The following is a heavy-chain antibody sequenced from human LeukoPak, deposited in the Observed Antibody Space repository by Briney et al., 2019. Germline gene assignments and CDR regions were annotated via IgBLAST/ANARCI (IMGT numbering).Heavy chain of an antibody. J-gene: IGHJ3*02. CDR2: ISGSSGST. CDR1: GFTFSSYA. CDR3: AKDLTMIVVASPDDAFDI. Sequence: GSLRLSCAASGFTFSSYAMSWVRQAPGKGLEWVSAISGSSGSTYYADSVKGRFTISRDNSKNTLYLQMNSLRAEDTAVYYCAKDLTMIVVASPDDAFDIWGQGTMVTVSS. V-gene: IGHV3-23*01. D-gene: IGHD3-22*01.